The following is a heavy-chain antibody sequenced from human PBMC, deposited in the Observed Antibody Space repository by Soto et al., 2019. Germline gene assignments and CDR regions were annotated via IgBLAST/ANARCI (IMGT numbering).Heavy chain of an antibody. CDR2: ISGSGGST. D-gene: IGHD2-15*01. Sequence: GSLRLSCAASGFTFSSYAMSWVRQAPGKGLEWVSVISGSGGSTYYADSVKGRFTISRDSSKNTLYLQMDSLRAEDTAVYYCAKTPVAAPRGAFAIWGQGTMVTVSS. CDR3: AKTPVAAPRGAFAI. CDR1: GFTFSSYA. V-gene: IGHV3-23*01. J-gene: IGHJ3*02.